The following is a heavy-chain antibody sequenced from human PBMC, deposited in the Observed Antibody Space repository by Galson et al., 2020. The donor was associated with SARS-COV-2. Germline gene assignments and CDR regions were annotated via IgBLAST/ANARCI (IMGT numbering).Heavy chain of an antibody. CDR1: GYSVSTTNY. J-gene: IGHJ2*01. CDR3: ARQGVNMIVLVTVPGWFFDP. CDR2: IYPNGRT. Sequence: SETLSLTCAVSGYSVSTTNYWGWVRLAPGKGLEWIGSIYPNGRTYYNPSLESRVTISVDTSRNQFSLTLASVTAADTAFYYCARQGVNMIVLVTVPGWFFDPWGRGTLVTVSS. V-gene: IGHV4-38-2*01. D-gene: IGHD2-21*02.